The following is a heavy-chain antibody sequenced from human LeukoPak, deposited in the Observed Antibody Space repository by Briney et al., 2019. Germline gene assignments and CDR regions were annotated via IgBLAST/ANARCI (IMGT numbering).Heavy chain of an antibody. Sequence: SETLSLTCTVSGGSISSGGYYWSWIRQHPGKGLEWIGYIYYSGSTYYNPSLKSRVTISVDTSKNQFSLKLSSVTAADTAVYYCARGVNEYQSYYFDYWGQGTLVTVSS. D-gene: IGHD2-2*01. CDR3: ARGVNEYQSYYFDY. CDR1: GGSISSGGYY. CDR2: IYYSGST. J-gene: IGHJ4*02. V-gene: IGHV4-31*03.